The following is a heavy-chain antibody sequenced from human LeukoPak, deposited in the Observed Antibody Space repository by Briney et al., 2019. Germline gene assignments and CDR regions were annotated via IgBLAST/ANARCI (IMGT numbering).Heavy chain of an antibody. CDR2: FDPEDGET. V-gene: IGHV1-24*01. J-gene: IGHJ6*03. CDR1: GYTLTELS. CDR3: ATRSSVGATAGYYYYYMDV. D-gene: IGHD1-26*01. Sequence: ASVKVSCKVSGYTLTELSMHWVRQAPGKGLEWIGGFDPEDGETIYAQKFQGRVTMTEDTSTDTAYMELSSLRSEDTAVYYCATRSSVGATAGYYYYYMDVWGKGSTVTVSS.